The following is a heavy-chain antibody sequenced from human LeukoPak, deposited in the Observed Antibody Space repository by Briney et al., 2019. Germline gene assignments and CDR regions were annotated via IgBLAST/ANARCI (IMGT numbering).Heavy chain of an antibody. Sequence: ASVKVSCKASGYTFTSYGISWVRQAPGQGLEWMGWISAYNGNTNYAQKLQGRVTMTTDTSTSTAYMELRSLRSDDTAVYYCAREFDSRVRGRGYGMDVWGKVTTVTVSS. CDR1: GYTFTSYG. CDR3: AREFDSRVRGRGYGMDV. D-gene: IGHD3-10*01. J-gene: IGHJ6*04. CDR2: ISAYNGNT. V-gene: IGHV1-18*04.